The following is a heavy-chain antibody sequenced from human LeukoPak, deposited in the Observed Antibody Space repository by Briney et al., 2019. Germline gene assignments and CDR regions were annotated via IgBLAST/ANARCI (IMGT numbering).Heavy chain of an antibody. J-gene: IGHJ4*02. CDR3: ARDVGTTYGDYWNFDY. V-gene: IGHV3-66*01. D-gene: IGHD4-17*01. CDR2: IYSGGST. CDR1: GFTFSIYA. Sequence: GGSLRLSCATSGFTFSIYAMTWVRQAPGKGLEWVSVIYSGGSTYYADSVKGRFTISRDNSKNTLYLQMNSLRAEDTAVYYCARDVGTTYGDYWNFDYWGQGTLVTVSS.